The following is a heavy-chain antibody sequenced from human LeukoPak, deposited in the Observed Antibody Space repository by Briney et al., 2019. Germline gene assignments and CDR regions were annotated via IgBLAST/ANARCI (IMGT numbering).Heavy chain of an antibody. J-gene: IGHJ5*02. CDR1: GGSISSGGYY. CDR2: IYHSGST. D-gene: IGHD2-2*01. Sequence: SQTLSLTCTVSGGSISSGGYYWSWIRQPPGKGLEWIGYIYHSGSTYYNPSLKSRVTISVDRSKNQFSLKLSSVTAADTAVYYCARAIVVVPAAPTNWFDPWGQGTLVTVSS. V-gene: IGHV4-30-2*01. CDR3: ARAIVVVPAAPTNWFDP.